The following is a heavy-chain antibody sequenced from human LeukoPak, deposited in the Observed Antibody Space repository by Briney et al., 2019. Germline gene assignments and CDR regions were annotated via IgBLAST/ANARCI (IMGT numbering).Heavy chain of an antibody. Sequence: ASVKVSCKASGYTFTSYGISWVRQAPGQGLEWMGWISAYNGNTNYAQKLQGRVTMTTDTSTSTAYMELRSLRSDDTAVYYCAREGSYYGSGSYYNGPDYWGQGTLVTVSS. J-gene: IGHJ4*02. CDR3: AREGSYYGSGSYYNGPDY. CDR2: ISAYNGNT. CDR1: GYTFTSYG. V-gene: IGHV1-18*04. D-gene: IGHD3-10*01.